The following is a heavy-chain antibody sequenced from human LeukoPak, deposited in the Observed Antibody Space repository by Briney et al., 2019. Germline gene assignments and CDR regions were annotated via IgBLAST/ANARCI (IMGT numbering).Heavy chain of an antibody. CDR2: INPGGVSR. CDR1: GFTFTTYS. CDR3: AKDRAGTPWAD. V-gene: IGHV3-23*01. Sequence: GGSLRLSCAASGFTFTTYSMTWVRQAPGKGLEWVSSINPGGVSRYYADSVRGRFTISRDNSENTVSLQMNSLRTGDTAMYYCAKDRAGTPWADWGQGTLVTVSS. D-gene: IGHD1-1*01. J-gene: IGHJ4*02.